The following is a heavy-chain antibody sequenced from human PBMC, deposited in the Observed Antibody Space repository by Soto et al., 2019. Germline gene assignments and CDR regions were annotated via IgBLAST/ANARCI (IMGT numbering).Heavy chain of an antibody. J-gene: IGHJ4*02. CDR3: ARGRIEQWLVLDY. Sequence: ASVKVSCKASGVTFSSYAISWVGQAPGQGLEWMGGIIPIFGTANYAQKFQGRVTITADESTSTAYMELSSLRSEDTAVYYCARGRIEQWLVLDYWGQGTLVTVSS. D-gene: IGHD6-19*01. CDR1: GVTFSSYA. CDR2: IIPIFGTA. V-gene: IGHV1-69*13.